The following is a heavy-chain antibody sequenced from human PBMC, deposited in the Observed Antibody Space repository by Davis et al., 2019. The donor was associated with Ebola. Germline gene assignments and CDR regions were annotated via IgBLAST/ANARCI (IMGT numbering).Heavy chain of an antibody. J-gene: IGHJ4*02. CDR2: VSHSERET. D-gene: IGHD3-3*01. CDR1: GFPFSNYA. Sequence: GESLKISCATSGFPFSNYAMHWVRQAPGKGLEWVAVVSHSERETFYADSVKGRFTISRDNSENTLYLQMSSLTVDDTAVYYCVRAVFHEVLDYWGQGTPVTVSS. CDR3: VRAVFHEVLDY. V-gene: IGHV3-30*04.